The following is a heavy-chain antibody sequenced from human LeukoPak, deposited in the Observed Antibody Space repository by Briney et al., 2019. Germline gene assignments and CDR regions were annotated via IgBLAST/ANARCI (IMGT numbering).Heavy chain of an antibody. J-gene: IGHJ4*02. D-gene: IGHD3-10*01. CDR3: ARITLVRGVVKREIDY. Sequence: GSLRPSCSASGFTFSSYSLNWVRQAPGKGLEWVSSISSSSTYIQYADSVKGRFTVSRDNARNSLFLQMNSLRVEDTGVYYCARITLVRGVVKREIDYWGQGTLVTVSS. CDR1: GFTFSSYS. CDR2: ISSSSTYI. V-gene: IGHV3-21*01.